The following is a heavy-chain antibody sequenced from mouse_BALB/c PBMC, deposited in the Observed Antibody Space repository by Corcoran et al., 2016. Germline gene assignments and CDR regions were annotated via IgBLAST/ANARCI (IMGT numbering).Heavy chain of an antibody. Sequence: EIQLQQTGPELVKPGASVKISCKASGYSFTDYIMLWVKQSHGKSLEWIGYINPYYGSTSYNLKFKGKATLTVDKSSSTAYMQLYSLTSEDSAVYYCARRGRNFCYLAVWGAGTTVTVSS. D-gene: IGHD2-1*01. J-gene: IGHJ1*01. V-gene: IGHV1-39*01. CDR1: GYSFTDYI. CDR3: ARRGRNFCYLAV. CDR2: INPYYGST.